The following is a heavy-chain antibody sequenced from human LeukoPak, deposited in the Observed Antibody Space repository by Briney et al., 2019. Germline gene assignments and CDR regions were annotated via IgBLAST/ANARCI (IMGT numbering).Heavy chain of an antibody. CDR2: IYTSGST. CDR1: GGSISSGSYY. Sequence: PSQTLSLTCTVSGGSISSGSYYWSWIRQPAGKGLEWIGRIYTSGSTNYNPSLKSRVTISVDTSKNQFSLKLSSVTAADTAVYYCARERDYYGSGSYDYWGQGTLVTVSS. V-gene: IGHV4-61*02. D-gene: IGHD3-10*01. CDR3: ARERDYYGSGSYDY. J-gene: IGHJ4*02.